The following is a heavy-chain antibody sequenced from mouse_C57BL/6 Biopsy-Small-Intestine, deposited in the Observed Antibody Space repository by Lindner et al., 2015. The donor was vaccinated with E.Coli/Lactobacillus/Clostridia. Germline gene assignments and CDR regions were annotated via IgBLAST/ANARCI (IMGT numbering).Heavy chain of an antibody. CDR1: GYTFTGYW. Sequence: VQLQESGAELARPGASVKLSCKASGYTFTGYWIEWVKQRPGHGLEWIGEIFPGSGITNYNGKFKGKATLTADKSSSTAYMELRSLTSEDSAVYFCARRWYDYDVDYWGQGTTLTVSS. V-gene: IGHV1-81*01. CDR2: IFPGSGIT. J-gene: IGHJ2*01. CDR3: ARRWYDYDVDY. D-gene: IGHD2-4*01.